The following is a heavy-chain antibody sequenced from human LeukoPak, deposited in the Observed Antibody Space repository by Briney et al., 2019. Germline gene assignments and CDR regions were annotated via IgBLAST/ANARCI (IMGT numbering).Heavy chain of an antibody. J-gene: IGHJ5*02. CDR3: AENNWFDP. CDR2: INDSGST. V-gene: IGHV4-34*01. Sequence: SETLSLTCAVSGGSFSGHYWSWIRQPPGEGLEWIGEINDSGSTEYNPSLKSRVTISADTSKDQFSLKLSSVTAADTAVYYCAENNWFDPWGQGTLVTVSS. CDR1: GGSFSGHY.